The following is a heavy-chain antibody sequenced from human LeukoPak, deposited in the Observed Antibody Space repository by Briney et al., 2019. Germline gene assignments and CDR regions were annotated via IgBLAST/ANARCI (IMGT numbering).Heavy chain of an antibody. CDR2: ISSSSSYI. CDR3: ARDAVNAAYCGGDCYSSWFDP. J-gene: IGHJ5*02. D-gene: IGHD2-21*02. Sequence: GGSLRLSCAASGFTFSSYSMNWVRQAPGKGLEWVSSISSSSSYIYYADSVKGRFTISRDNAKNSLYLQTNSLRAEDTAVYYCARDAVNAAYCGGDCYSSWFDPWGQGTLVTVSS. CDR1: GFTFSSYS. V-gene: IGHV3-21*01.